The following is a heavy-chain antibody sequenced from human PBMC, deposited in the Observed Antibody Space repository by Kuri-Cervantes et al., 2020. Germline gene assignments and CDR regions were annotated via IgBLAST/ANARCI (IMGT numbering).Heavy chain of an antibody. CDR2: ISYDGSNK. Sequence: GESLKICCAASGFTLSNHAMNWVRQAPGKGLEWVAVISYDGSNKYYVDSVKGRFTISRDNSKNTLYLQMNSLRAEDTAVYYCARDYYGPDYWGQGTLVTVSS. J-gene: IGHJ4*02. CDR1: GFTLSNHA. CDR3: ARDYYGPDY. V-gene: IGHV3-30-3*01. D-gene: IGHD3-10*01.